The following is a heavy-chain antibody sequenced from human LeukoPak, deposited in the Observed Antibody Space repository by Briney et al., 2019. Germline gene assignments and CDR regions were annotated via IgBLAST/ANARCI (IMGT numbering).Heavy chain of an antibody. CDR2: IIPIFGTA. J-gene: IGHJ4*02. Sequence: SVKVSCKASGGTFSSYAISWVRQAPGQGLEWMGGIIPIFGTANYAQKFQGRVTITADKSTSTAYMELSSLRSEDTAVYYCAKDLGPPRSGGRPGLDYWGQGTLVTVSS. CDR3: AKDLGPPRSGGRPGLDY. V-gene: IGHV1-69*06. CDR1: GGTFSSYA. D-gene: IGHD2-15*01.